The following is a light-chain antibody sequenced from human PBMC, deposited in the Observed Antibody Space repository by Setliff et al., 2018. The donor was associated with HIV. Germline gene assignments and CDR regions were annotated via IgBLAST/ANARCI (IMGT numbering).Light chain of an antibody. CDR1: SSDVGGYNY. Sequence: QSVLTQPASVSGSPGQSITISCTGTSSDVGGYNYVSWYQQHPGKAPKLMIYEVSNRPSGVSNRFSASKSGNTASLTISGLQAEDEADYYCSSYTSSSTHVVFGGGTKVNVL. J-gene: IGLJ2*01. CDR3: SSYTSSSTHVV. CDR2: EVS. V-gene: IGLV2-14*01.